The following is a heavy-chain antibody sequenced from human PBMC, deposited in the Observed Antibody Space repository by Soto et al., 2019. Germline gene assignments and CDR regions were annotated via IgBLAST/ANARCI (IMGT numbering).Heavy chain of an antibody. J-gene: IGHJ6*02. CDR1: GFPFSMYA. D-gene: IGHD6-6*01. V-gene: IGHV3-23*01. CDR2: ISGSVDST. Sequence: EVQLLESGGGLVQPGGSLRLSCAASGFPFSMYAMTWVRQAPGKGLEWVSAISGSVDSTYYADSVKGRFTISRDNSMKTVYLEMNSLRVEDTAVYHCAKSPSRAPYGMDVWGQGTTVTVSS. CDR3: AKSPSRAPYGMDV.